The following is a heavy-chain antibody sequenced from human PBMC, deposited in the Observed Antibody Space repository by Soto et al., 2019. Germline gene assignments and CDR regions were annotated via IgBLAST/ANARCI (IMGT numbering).Heavy chain of an antibody. CDR2: VFHSGDI. D-gene: IGHD6-13*01. Sequence: KSSETLSLTCTVSGDSISDSRYYWGWIRQPPGKGLEWIGSVFHSGDIMYNPSLQSRVTISVDTSKNQFSLKLSSVTAADTAVYYCARAGGAAAGPFRLFNWGQGTLVPVSS. CDR1: GDSISDSRYY. CDR3: ARAGGAAAGPFRLFN. J-gene: IGHJ4*02. V-gene: IGHV4-39*07.